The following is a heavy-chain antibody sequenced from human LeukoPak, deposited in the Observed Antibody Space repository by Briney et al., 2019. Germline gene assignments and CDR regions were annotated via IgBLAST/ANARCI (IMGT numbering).Heavy chain of an antibody. CDR1: GFTFWNVW. V-gene: IGHV3-15*01. CDR2: SRRKTEGGTT. CDR3: AKGSRHAGDYWYYFDY. D-gene: IGHD4-17*01. J-gene: IGHJ4*02. Sequence: GGSLRLSCAASGFTFWNVWMSWVRQAPGKGLEWVARSRRKTEGGTTDYNAPVEGRFTISRDDSKNTLYLQMNSLRAEDTAVYYCAKGSRHAGDYWYYFDYWGQGTLVTVSS.